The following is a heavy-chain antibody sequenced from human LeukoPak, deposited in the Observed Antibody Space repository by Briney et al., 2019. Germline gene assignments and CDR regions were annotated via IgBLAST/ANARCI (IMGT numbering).Heavy chain of an antibody. J-gene: IGHJ4*02. Sequence: SETLSLTCTVSGGSISSYYWSCLRQSPGKGLEWIGYIYYSGSTNYNPSLKSRVTISVDTSKNQFSLKLSSVTAADTAVYYCARGRVTMVRGLTIDYWGQGTLVTVSS. CDR3: ARGRVTMVRGLTIDY. D-gene: IGHD3-10*01. V-gene: IGHV4-59*12. CDR2: IYYSGST. CDR1: GGSISSYY.